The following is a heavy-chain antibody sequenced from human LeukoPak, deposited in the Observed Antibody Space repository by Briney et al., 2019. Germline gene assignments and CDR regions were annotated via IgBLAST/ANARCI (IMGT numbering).Heavy chain of an antibody. Sequence: SETLSLTCTVSGGSVSSYYWSWMRQSPRKGLEWIGYVYYSGSTNHNPALKSRVTISLDTSENQFSLKLSSVTAADTAVYYCAREANSPTARYWYFDLWGRGTQVTVSS. V-gene: IGHV4-59*02. CDR3: AREANSPTARYWYFDL. CDR1: GGSVSSYY. CDR2: VYYSGST. D-gene: IGHD2-21*01. J-gene: IGHJ2*01.